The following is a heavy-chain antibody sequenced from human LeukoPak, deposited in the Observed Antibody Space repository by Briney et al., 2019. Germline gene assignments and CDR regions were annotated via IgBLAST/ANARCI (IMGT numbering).Heavy chain of an antibody. Sequence: GGSLRLSCAASGFTFSSYGMHWVRQAPGKGLEWVSGINWNGGSTGYADSVKGRFTISRDNAKNSLYLQMNSLRAEDTALYYCARDGYNYRGYYYYYMDVWGKGTTVTVSS. CDR3: ARDGYNYRGYYYYYMDV. J-gene: IGHJ6*03. CDR2: INWNGGST. D-gene: IGHD5-24*01. CDR1: GFTFSSYG. V-gene: IGHV3-20*04.